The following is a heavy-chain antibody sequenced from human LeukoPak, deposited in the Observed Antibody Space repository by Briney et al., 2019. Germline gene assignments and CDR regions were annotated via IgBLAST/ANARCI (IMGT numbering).Heavy chain of an antibody. CDR3: ANGGARDLSNYDILTGYYPLWYYYYMDV. D-gene: IGHD3-9*01. Sequence: GGSLRLSCAASGFTFSSYAMSWVRQAPGKGLEWVSAISGSGGSTYYADSVKGRFTISRDNSKNTLYLQMNSLRAEDTAVYYCANGGARDLSNYDILTGYYPLWYYYYMDVWGKGTTVTVSS. CDR2: ISGSGGST. J-gene: IGHJ6*03. V-gene: IGHV3-23*01. CDR1: GFTFSSYA.